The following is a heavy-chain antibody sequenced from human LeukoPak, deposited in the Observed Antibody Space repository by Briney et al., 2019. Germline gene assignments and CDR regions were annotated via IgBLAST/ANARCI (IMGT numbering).Heavy chain of an antibody. Sequence: PSETLSLTCTVSGGSISSGGYYWSWICQHPGKGLEWIGYIYYSGSTYYNPSLKSRVTISVDTSKNQFSLKLSSVTAADTAVYYCARSASGTYYYYGMDVWGQGTTVTVSS. CDR1: GGSISSGGYY. CDR3: ARSASGTYYYYGMDV. D-gene: IGHD1-7*01. CDR2: IYYSGST. V-gene: IGHV4-31*03. J-gene: IGHJ6*02.